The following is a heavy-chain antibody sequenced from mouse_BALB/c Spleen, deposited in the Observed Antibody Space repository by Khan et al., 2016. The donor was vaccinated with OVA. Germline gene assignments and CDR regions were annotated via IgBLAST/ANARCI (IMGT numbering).Heavy chain of an antibody. V-gene: IGHV2-6-1*01. CDR2: IWSDGST. Sequence: QVQLKESGPGLVAPSQSLSITCTISGFSLTNYGVHWVRQPPGKGLEWLVVIWSDGSTTYNSALKSRLSISKDNSKSQVFLKMNSLQTDDTAMDYCARQPYYHYYLMDYCGQGTSVTVSS. CDR3: ARQPYYHYYLMDY. D-gene: IGHD1-1*02. J-gene: IGHJ4*01. CDR1: GFSLTNYG.